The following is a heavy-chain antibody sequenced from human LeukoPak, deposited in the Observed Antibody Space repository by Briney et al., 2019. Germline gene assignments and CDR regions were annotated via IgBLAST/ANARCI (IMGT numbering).Heavy chain of an antibody. CDR2: INHSGST. CDR1: GGSFSGYY. J-gene: IGHJ3*02. Sequence: SETLSLTCAVYGGSFSGYYWSWIRQPPGKGLEWLGEINHSGSTNYNPSLKSRVTISVDTSKNQFSLKLSSVTAADTAVYYCARDSYIVGAFDIWGQGTMVTVSS. CDR3: ARDSYIVGAFDI. V-gene: IGHV4-34*01. D-gene: IGHD3-16*02.